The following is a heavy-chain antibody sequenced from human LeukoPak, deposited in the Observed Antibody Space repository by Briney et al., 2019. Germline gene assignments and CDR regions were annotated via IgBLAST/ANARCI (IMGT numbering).Heavy chain of an antibody. D-gene: IGHD6-13*01. CDR1: GFTFSSYG. CDR2: ISYDGSNK. Sequence: PGRSLRLSCAASGFTFSSYGMHWVRQAPGKGLEWVAVISYDGSNKYYADSVKGRFTISRDNSKNTLYLQMNSLSAEDTAVYYCAKDRGPSMAAAGQYYYYGMDVWGQGTTVTVSS. CDR3: AKDRGPSMAAAGQYYYYGMDV. J-gene: IGHJ6*02. V-gene: IGHV3-30*18.